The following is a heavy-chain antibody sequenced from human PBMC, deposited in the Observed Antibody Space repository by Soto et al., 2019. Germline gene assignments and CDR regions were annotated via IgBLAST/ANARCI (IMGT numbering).Heavy chain of an antibody. CDR1: GFTFSSYG. CDR2: ISYDGSNK. D-gene: IGHD4-17*01. V-gene: IGHV3-30*18. CDR3: AKDPTVTTSGVFDY. Sequence: ESGGGVVQPGRSLRLSCAASGFTFSSYGMHWVRQAPGKGLEWVAVISYDGSNKYYADSVKGRFTISRDNSKNTLYLQMNSLRAEDTAVYYCAKDPTVTTSGVFDYWGQGTLVTVSS. J-gene: IGHJ4*02.